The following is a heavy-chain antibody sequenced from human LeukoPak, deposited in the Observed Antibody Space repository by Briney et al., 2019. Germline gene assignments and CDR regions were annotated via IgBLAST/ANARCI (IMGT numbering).Heavy chain of an antibody. CDR1: GYTFTSRD. CDR3: ARNHEGFRY. J-gene: IGHJ4*02. V-gene: IGHV1-8*03. Sequence: ASVKVSCRASGYTFTSRDIIWVRQATGQGLEWMGWINSNNGDTTYAQSFQDRVTITRDTSISTAYMELTSLRSDDTAVYYCARNHEGFRYWGQGTLVTVSS. CDR2: INSNNGDT.